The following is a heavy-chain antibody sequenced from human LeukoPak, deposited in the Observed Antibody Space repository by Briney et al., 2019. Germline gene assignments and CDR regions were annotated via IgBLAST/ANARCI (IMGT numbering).Heavy chain of an antibody. J-gene: IGHJ6*03. CDR1: GYSFTGYY. V-gene: IGHV1-2*02. CDR2: INPNSGGT. Sequence: ASVKVSCKASGYSFTGYYMHWVRQAPGQGLEWMGWINPNSGGTNYAQKFQGRVTMTRDTSISTAYMELSRLRSDDTAVYYCARDEWFGDYYMDVWGKGTTVTVSS. CDR3: ARDEWFGDYYMDV. D-gene: IGHD3-10*01.